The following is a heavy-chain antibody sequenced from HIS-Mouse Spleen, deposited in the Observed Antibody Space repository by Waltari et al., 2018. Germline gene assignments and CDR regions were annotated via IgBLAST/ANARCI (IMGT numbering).Heavy chain of an antibody. CDR1: GGSFSGYY. D-gene: IGHD6-13*01. J-gene: IGHJ2*01. CDR3: ARGRRGSSWSSPWYFDL. V-gene: IGHV4-34*01. CDR2: INHSGST. Sequence: QVQLQQWGAGLLKPSETLSLTCAVYGGSFSGYYWSWIRQPPGKGLEWIGEINHSGSTNYNPSLKSRVTISVDTSKNQFSLKLSSVTAADTAVYYCARGRRGSSWSSPWYFDLWGRGTLVTVSS.